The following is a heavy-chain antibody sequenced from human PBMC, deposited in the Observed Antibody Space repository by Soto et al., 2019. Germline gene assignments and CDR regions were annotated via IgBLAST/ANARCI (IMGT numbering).Heavy chain of an antibody. D-gene: IGHD3-10*01. J-gene: IGHJ4*02. CDR1: GGSISSSSYY. CDR2: IYYSGST. V-gene: IGHV4-39*01. Sequence: SETLSLTCTVSGGSISSSSYYWGWIRQPPGKGLEWIGSIYYSGSTYYNPSLKSRVTISVDTSMNQFSLKLRSVTAADTDVYYCASQIVEMVRGVIIDYWGQGTLVTVSS. CDR3: ASQIVEMVRGVIIDY.